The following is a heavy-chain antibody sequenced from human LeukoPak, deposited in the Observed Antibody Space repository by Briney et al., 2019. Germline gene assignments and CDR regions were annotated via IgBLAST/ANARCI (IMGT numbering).Heavy chain of an antibody. CDR1: GGSISSYY. D-gene: IGHD3-10*01. CDR2: IYSSGST. J-gene: IGHJ4*02. Sequence: KPSETLSLTCTVSGGSISSYYWSWIRQPAGKGLEWIGRIYSSGSTNYNPSLKSRITMSVDTSKNQFSPKVSSVTAADTAVYYCARGLRFGAGYDYWGQGTLVTVSS. CDR3: ARGLRFGAGYDY. V-gene: IGHV4-4*07.